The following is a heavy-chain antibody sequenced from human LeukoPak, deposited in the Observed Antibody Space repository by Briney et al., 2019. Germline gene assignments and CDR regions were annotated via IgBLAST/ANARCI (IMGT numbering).Heavy chain of an antibody. CDR2: IYHSGST. Sequence: SETLSLTCTISGGSISSNNHYWGWIRQTPGKGLEWIGSIYHSGSTYDNPSFKSRVTISVDTSKNQFSLKLSSVTAADTAVYYCARGAYSNYDHYYYYYYMDVWGKGTTVTVSS. D-gene: IGHD4-11*01. V-gene: IGHV4-39*07. CDR1: GGSISSNNHY. J-gene: IGHJ6*03. CDR3: ARGAYSNYDHYYYYYYMDV.